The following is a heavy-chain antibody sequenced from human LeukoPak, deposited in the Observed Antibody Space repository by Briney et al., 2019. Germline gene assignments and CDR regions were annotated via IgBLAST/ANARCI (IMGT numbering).Heavy chain of an antibody. CDR1: GYTFTSYG. CDR3: ATTYDSSGYYVD. V-gene: IGHV1-18*01. Sequence: ASVKVSCKAPGYTFTSYGISWVRQAPGQGLEWMGWMSAYNGNTNYAQKLQGRVTMTTDTSTSTAYMELRSLRSDDTAVYYCATTYDSSGYYVDWGEGPLVTVSS. D-gene: IGHD3-22*01. CDR2: MSAYNGNT. J-gene: IGHJ4*02.